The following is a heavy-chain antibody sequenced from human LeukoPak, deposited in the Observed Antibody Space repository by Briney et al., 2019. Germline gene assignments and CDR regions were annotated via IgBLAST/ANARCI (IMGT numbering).Heavy chain of an antibody. D-gene: IGHD5-12*01. J-gene: IGHJ4*02. Sequence: PGGSLRLSCAASGFSFSSYAMHWVRQAPGKGLEWVTLISFDGNEKYYADSVKGRFTISRDNSKNTLNLQMNSLRVEDAAVYYCAKARGYSGYDYFDYWGQGTLVTVSS. CDR3: AKARGYSGYDYFDY. V-gene: IGHV3-30*18. CDR2: ISFDGNEK. CDR1: GFSFSSYA.